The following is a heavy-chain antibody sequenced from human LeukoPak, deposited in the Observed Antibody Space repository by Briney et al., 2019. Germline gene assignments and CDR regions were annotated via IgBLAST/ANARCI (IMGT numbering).Heavy chain of an antibody. Sequence: GGSLRFSCAASGFTFIGYAMHWVRQAPGKGLEWVAVISNDGSTKYYADSVKGRFTISRDNSENTLFLLGSSLRAEDTAVYYCAKGTYDALDYWGQGTLVTVSS. CDR1: GFTFIGYA. J-gene: IGHJ4*02. V-gene: IGHV3-30*18. CDR2: ISNDGSTK. D-gene: IGHD1-1*01. CDR3: AKGTYDALDY.